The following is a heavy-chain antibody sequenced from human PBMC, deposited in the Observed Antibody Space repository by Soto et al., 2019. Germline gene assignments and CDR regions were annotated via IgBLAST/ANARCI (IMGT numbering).Heavy chain of an antibody. V-gene: IGHV4-4*07. CDR2: TYISGST. J-gene: IGHJ6*02. Sequence: LSLTCTVSGGSTSCYCWSWIRQPAGKGLDWIGQTYISGSTSYNPSLKSRVTMSVDTSKSQFSLKLTSVTAADTAVYYCARGEDAFFYYGLDVWGQGITVTVSS. CDR3: ARGEDAFFYYGLDV. CDR1: GGSTSCYC.